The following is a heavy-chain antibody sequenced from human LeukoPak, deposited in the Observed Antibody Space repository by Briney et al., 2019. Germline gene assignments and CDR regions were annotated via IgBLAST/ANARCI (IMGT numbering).Heavy chain of an antibody. CDR3: AKGRGAGWFDP. Sequence: GGSLRLSCAASGFTFSTYAMSWVRQAPGKGLEWVSTISGSGGNTYYADSVKGRFTISRDNSKNTLYLQMNSLSAEDTAVYYCAKGRGAGWFDPWGQGTLVTVSS. D-gene: IGHD5-12*01. V-gene: IGHV3-23*01. CDR1: GFTFSTYA. J-gene: IGHJ5*02. CDR2: ISGSGGNT.